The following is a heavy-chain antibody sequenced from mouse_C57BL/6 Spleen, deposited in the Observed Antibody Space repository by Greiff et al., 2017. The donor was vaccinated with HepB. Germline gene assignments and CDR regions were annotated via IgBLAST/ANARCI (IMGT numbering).Heavy chain of an antibody. CDR1: GYTFTDYN. J-gene: IGHJ3*01. CDR2: INPNNGGT. D-gene: IGHD1-1*01. CDR3: EREESTTEGFAY. V-gene: IGHV1-22*01. Sequence: EVQLQQSGPELVKPGASVKMSCKASGYTFTDYNMHWVKQSHGKSLEWIGYINPNNGGTSYNQKFKGKATLTVNKYSSTAYMELRSLTSEDSAVYYCEREESTTEGFAYWGQGTRVTVSA.